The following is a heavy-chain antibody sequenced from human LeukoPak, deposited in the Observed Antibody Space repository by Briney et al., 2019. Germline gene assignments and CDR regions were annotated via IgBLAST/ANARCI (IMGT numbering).Heavy chain of an antibody. CDR2: IFPSDSDT. V-gene: IGHV5-51*01. D-gene: IGHD5-12*01. Sequence: TGESLKISCKGSGYRFTSYWIGWVRQMPGKGLEWMGIIFPSDSDTRYSPSFQGQVTISADKSFSTAYLQWSSLKASDTAMYYCARWAPQRDSGYDYFDYWGQGTLVTVSS. CDR1: GYRFTSYW. J-gene: IGHJ4*02. CDR3: ARWAPQRDSGYDYFDY.